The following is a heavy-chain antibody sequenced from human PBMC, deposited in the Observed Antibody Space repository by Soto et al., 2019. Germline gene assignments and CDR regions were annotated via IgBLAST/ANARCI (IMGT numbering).Heavy chain of an antibody. J-gene: IGHJ4*02. CDR2: IYYSGST. CDR3: ARAGYSGYDFDY. CDR1: GGSISSYY. D-gene: IGHD5-12*01. V-gene: IGHV4-59*01. Sequence: SETLSLTCTVSGGSISSYYWSWIRQPPGKGLEWIGYIYYSGSTNYNPSLKSRVTISVDTSKNQFSLKLSPVTAADTAVYYCARAGYSGYDFDYWGQGTLVTVSS.